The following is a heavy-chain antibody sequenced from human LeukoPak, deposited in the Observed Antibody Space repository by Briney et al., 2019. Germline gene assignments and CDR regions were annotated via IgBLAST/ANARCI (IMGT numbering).Heavy chain of an antibody. CDR3: ARSKQQLAYLNWFDP. Sequence: GGSLRLSCVASGFTFSSRDWMTWVRPAPGKGLEWVANIKQDGSEKNYVDSVKGRFTISRDNAKNSVDLQMNSLRAEDTAMYYCARSKQQLAYLNWFDPWGQGTLVTVSS. D-gene: IGHD6-13*01. V-gene: IGHV3-7*01. J-gene: IGHJ5*02. CDR1: GFTFSSRDW. CDR2: IKQDGSEK.